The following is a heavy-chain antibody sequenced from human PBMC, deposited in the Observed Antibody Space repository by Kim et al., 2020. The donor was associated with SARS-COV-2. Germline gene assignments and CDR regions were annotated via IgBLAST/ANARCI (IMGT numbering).Heavy chain of an antibody. J-gene: IGHJ4*02. CDR3: ARDNVVGSGSGIDY. Sequence: ADPVTGPITISRENSKNTLYVQMNGLRAEDTAVYYCARDNVVGSGSGIDYWGQGTLVTVSS. D-gene: IGHD1-26*01. V-gene: IGHV3-30*07.